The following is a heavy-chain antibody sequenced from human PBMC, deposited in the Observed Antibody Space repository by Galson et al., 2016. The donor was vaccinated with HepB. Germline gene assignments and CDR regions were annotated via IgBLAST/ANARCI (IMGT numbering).Heavy chain of an antibody. CDR3: ATPITGYSSSWYGSFDY. Sequence: SLRLSCAASGFTVSSNYMSWVRQAPGKGLEWVSVIYSGGSTYYAASVKGRFTISRDNSKNTLYLQMNSLRAEDTAVYYCATPITGYSSSWYGSFDYWGQGTLVTVSS. CDR1: GFTVSSNY. D-gene: IGHD6-13*01. V-gene: IGHV3-53*01. J-gene: IGHJ4*02. CDR2: IYSGGST.